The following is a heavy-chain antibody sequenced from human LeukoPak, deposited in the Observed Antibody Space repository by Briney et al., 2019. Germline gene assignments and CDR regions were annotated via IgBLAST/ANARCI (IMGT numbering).Heavy chain of an antibody. CDR3: ARGGTLARYFDWIVDY. D-gene: IGHD3-9*01. J-gene: IGHJ4*02. CDR2: LSGSGGST. CDR1: GFIFRSYG. Sequence: GGSVRLLRAAWGFIFRSYGMSWVREARGKGLVWVSALSGSGGSTYYADSVKGRFTISRDNDKHSLYLEMNSLIAEDAGVYYCARGGTLARYFDWIVDYWGQGTLVTVS. V-gene: IGHV3-23*01.